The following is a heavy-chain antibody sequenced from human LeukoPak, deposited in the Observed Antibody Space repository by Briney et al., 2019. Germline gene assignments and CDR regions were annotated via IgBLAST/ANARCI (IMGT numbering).Heavy chain of an antibody. Sequence: ASVKVSCKASGYTFTSYAMHRVRQAPGQRLEWMGWINAGNGNTKYSQKFQGRVTITRDTSASTAYMELSSLRSEDTAVYYCASFIVATIVDSYWGQGTLVTVSS. D-gene: IGHD5-12*01. J-gene: IGHJ4*02. CDR3: ASFIVATIVDSY. CDR2: INAGNGNT. V-gene: IGHV1-3*01. CDR1: GYTFTSYA.